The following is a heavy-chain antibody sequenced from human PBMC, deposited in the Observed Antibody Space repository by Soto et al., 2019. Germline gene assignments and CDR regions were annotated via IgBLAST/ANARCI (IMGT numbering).Heavy chain of an antibody. CDR1: GGSISSYY. Sequence: SETLSLTCTVSGGSISSYYWSWIRQPPGKGLEWIGYIYYSGSTNYNPSLKSRVTISVDTSKNQFSLKLSSVTAADTAVYYCARPDSGDYLYEYFQHWGQGTLVTVSS. J-gene: IGHJ1*01. V-gene: IGHV4-59*01. D-gene: IGHD4-17*01. CDR2: IYYSGST. CDR3: ARPDSGDYLYEYFQH.